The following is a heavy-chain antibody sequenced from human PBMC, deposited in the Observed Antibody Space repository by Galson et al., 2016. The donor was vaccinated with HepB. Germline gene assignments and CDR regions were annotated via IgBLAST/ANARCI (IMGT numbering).Heavy chain of an antibody. D-gene: IGHD6-19*01. CDR2: MYRDGTNT. J-gene: IGHJ5*02. CDR3: LRYDSGWT. V-gene: IGHV3-74*01. CDR1: ELAFSGFW. Sequence: LRLSCAASELAFSGFWMHWVRQAPGKGLVWVSRMYRDGTNTAYADSVKGRFTISGDNAKNTVHLQMNSLRAEDSGIYYCLRYDSGWTWGQGTLVTVSP.